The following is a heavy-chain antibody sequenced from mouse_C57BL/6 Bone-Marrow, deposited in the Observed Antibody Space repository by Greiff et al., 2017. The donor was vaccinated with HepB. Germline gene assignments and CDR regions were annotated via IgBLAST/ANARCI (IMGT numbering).Heavy chain of an antibody. V-gene: IGHV5-2*01. D-gene: IGHD1-1*01. CDR1: EYEFPSHD. J-gene: IGHJ1*03. CDR3: ARQPYYYGSSWYFDV. Sequence: EVKLVESGGVLVQPGESLKLSCESNEYEFPSHDMSWVRKTPEKRLELVAAINSDGGSTYYPDTMERRFIISRDNTKKTLYLQMSSLRSEDTALYYCARQPYYYGSSWYFDVWGTGTTVTVSS. CDR2: INSDGGST.